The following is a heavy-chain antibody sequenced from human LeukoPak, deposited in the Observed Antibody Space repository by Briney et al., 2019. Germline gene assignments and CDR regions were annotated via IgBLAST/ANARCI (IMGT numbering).Heavy chain of an antibody. V-gene: IGHV4-4*07. Sequence: SETLSLTCTVSGGSISSYYWSWIRQPAGKELEGMGRIYNTGSTNYNPTLTSRVPMSVDTSKNQFSLKRSSVPAADTAVYYCARDREWNWFDPRGQGTLVTVSS. J-gene: IGHJ5*02. D-gene: IGHD3-3*01. CDR2: IYNTGST. CDR1: GGSISSYY. CDR3: ARDREWNWFDP.